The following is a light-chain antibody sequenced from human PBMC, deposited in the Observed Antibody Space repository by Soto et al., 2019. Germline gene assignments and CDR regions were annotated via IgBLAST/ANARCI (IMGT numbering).Light chain of an antibody. V-gene: IGLV2-8*01. CDR1: SSDVGGYNY. CDR3: NSYAGSNIVV. J-gene: IGLJ2*01. CDR2: EVH. Sequence: QSALTQPPSASGSPGQSVTISCTGTSSDVGGYNYVSWYQQHPGKAPKLMIYEVHKRPSGVPDRFSGSKSGNTASLTVSGLQAEDEADYYCNSYAGSNIVVFGGGTKLTVL.